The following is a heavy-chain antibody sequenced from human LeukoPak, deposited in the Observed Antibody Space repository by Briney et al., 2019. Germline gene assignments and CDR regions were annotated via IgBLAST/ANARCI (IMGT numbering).Heavy chain of an antibody. CDR2: IWYDGSNK. D-gene: IGHD3-10*01. J-gene: IGHJ4*02. Sequence: GGSLRLSCAASGFTFSSYGMHWVRQAPGKGLEWVAVIWYDGSNKYYADSVKGRFTISRDNSKNTLYLQMNSLRAEDTAVYYCASNGGFGESTDYWGQGTLVTVSS. CDR1: GFTFSSYG. V-gene: IGHV3-33*01. CDR3: ASNGGFGESTDY.